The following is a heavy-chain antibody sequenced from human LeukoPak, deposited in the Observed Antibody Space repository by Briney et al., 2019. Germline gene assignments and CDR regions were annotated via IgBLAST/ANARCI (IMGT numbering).Heavy chain of an antibody. CDR1: GFTVSSNY. V-gene: IGHV3-21*01. D-gene: IGHD1-1*01. CDR3: ARGPDPTGYAPDY. Sequence: GGSLRLSCAASGFTVSSNYMSWVRQAPGKGLEWVSSISSSSSYIYYADSVKGRFTISRDNAKNSLYLQMNSLRAEDTAVYYCARGPDPTGYAPDYWGQGTLVTVSS. J-gene: IGHJ4*02. CDR2: ISSSSSYI.